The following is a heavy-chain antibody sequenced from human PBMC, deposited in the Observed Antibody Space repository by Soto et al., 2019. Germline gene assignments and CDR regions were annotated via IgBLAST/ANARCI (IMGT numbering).Heavy chain of an antibody. CDR3: ASGGYSSSYMYYYYGMDV. Sequence: PXATLSFTFAVCGGSISSSNGWSWFRQPPGKGLEWIGEIYHSGRTNYNPSLKSRVTISVDKSKNQFSLNLSSVTAADTAVYYCASGGYSSSYMYYYYGMDVWGQGTTVTVSS. CDR2: IYHSGRT. CDR1: GGSISSSNG. V-gene: IGHV4-4*02. J-gene: IGHJ6*02. D-gene: IGHD6-6*01.